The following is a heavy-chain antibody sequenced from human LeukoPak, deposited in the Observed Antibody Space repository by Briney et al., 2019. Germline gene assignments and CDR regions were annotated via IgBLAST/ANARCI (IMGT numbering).Heavy chain of an antibody. V-gene: IGHV4-4*07. CDR2: IYTSGST. CDR3: ARGAYYYGSGLPFDP. J-gene: IGHJ5*02. CDR1: GGSISSYY. Sequence: PSKTLSLTCTVSGGSISSYYWSWIRQPAGKGLEWIGRIYTSGSTNYNPSLKSRVTMSVDTSKNQFSLKLSSVTAADTAVYYCARGAYYYGSGLPFDPWGQGTLVTVSS. D-gene: IGHD3-10*01.